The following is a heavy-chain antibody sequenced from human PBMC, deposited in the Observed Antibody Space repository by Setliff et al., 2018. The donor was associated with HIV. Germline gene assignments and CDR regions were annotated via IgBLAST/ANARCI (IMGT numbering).Heavy chain of an antibody. V-gene: IGHV4-61*09. CDR3: ARERSALLWKNWFDP. Sequence: PSETLSLTCTVSGGSISSGSYYWSWIRQPAGKGLEWIGHIYTSGSTNYNPSLKSRVTISVDTSKNQFSLKLSSVTAADTAVCYCARERSALLWKNWFDPWGQGTLVTVSS. CDR2: IYTSGST. D-gene: IGHD3-10*01. CDR1: GGSISSGSYY. J-gene: IGHJ5*02.